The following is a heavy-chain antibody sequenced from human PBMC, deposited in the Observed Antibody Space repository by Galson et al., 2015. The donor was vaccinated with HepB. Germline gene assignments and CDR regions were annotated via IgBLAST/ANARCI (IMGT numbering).Heavy chain of an antibody. CDR2: IDPSDSYT. Sequence: QSGAEVKKPGESLRISCKGSGYSFTSYWISWVRQMPGKGLEWMGRIDPSDSYTNYSPSFQGHVTISADKSISTAYLQWSSLKASDTAMYYCATRGPDRTVTLDYYYYYGMDDWSQGTTVTVSS. J-gene: IGHJ6*02. CDR1: GYSFTSYW. CDR3: ATRGPDRTVTLDYYYYYGMDD. D-gene: IGHD4-17*01. V-gene: IGHV5-10-1*01.